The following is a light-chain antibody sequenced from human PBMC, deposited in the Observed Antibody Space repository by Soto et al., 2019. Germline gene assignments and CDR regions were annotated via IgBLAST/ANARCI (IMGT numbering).Light chain of an antibody. Sequence: QSVLTQPPAASGSPGQSVTISCTGTSSDVGGYNYVSWYQQHPGKAPKLMIYEVNKRPSGVPDRFSGSKSGNTASLTVSGLQAEDEADYYCSSYAGSNNFPVVFGGGTKVTVL. V-gene: IGLV2-8*01. J-gene: IGLJ2*01. CDR2: EVN. CDR3: SSYAGSNNFPVV. CDR1: SSDVGGYNY.